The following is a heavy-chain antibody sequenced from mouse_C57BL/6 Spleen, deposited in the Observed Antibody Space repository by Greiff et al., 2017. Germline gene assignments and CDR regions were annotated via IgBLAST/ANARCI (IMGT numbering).Heavy chain of an antibody. CDR2: IDPSDSYT. D-gene: IGHD2-4*01. V-gene: IGHV1-50*01. CDR3: ARRGYDYAPFDY. CDR1: GYTFTSYW. J-gene: IGHJ2*01. Sequence: VQLQQSGAELVKPGASVKLSCKASGYTFTSYWMQWVKQRPGQGLEWIGEIDPSDSYTNYNQKFKGKATLTVDTSSSTAYMQRSSLTSEDSAVYYCARRGYDYAPFDYWGQGTTLTVSS.